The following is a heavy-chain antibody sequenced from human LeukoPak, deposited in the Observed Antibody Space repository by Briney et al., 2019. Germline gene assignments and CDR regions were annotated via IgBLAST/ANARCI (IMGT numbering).Heavy chain of an antibody. CDR3: ASAKAYYYSYMDV. CDR2: IYYSGST. D-gene: IGHD4/OR15-4a*01. J-gene: IGHJ6*03. Sequence: SETLSLTCTVSGGSISSYYWSWIRQPPGKGLEWIGYIYYSGSTNYNPSLKSRVTISVDTSKNQFSLKLSSVTAADTAVYYCASAKAYYYSYMDVWGKGTTVTVSS. CDR1: GGSISSYY. V-gene: IGHV4-59*01.